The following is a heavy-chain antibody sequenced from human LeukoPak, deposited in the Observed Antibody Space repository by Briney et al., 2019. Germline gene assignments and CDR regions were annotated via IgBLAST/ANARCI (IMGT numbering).Heavy chain of an antibody. V-gene: IGHV1-8*01. D-gene: IGHD3-22*01. CDR2: MNPNSGNT. CDR3: ARGLIRSQAWLLH. CDR1: GYTFTSYD. Sequence: ASVKVSCKASGYTFTSYDINWVRQATGQGLEWMGWMNPNSGNTGYAQKFQGRVTMTRNTSISTAYMELRSLRSEDTAVYYCARGLIRSQAWLLHRGQGTLVTVSS. J-gene: IGHJ4*02.